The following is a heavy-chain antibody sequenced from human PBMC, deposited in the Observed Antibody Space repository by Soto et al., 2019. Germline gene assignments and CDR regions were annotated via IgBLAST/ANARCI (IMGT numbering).Heavy chain of an antibody. CDR1: GFTFSSYA. V-gene: IGHV3-23*01. CDR3: AKSFAVTKIRGYFQH. Sequence: GSLRLSCAASGFTFSSYAMSWVRQAPGKGLEWVSAISGSGGSTYYADSVKGRFTISRDNSKNTLYLQMNSLRAEDTAVYYCAKSFAVTKIRGYFQHWGQGTLVTVSS. D-gene: IGHD4-17*01. CDR2: ISGSGGST. J-gene: IGHJ1*01.